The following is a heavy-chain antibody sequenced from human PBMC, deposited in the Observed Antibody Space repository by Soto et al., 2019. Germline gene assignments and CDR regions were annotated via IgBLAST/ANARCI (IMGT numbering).Heavy chain of an antibody. D-gene: IGHD4-17*01. CDR3: VCFYGYCDRPDLFYF. CDR1: DGSISSGGYS. J-gene: IGHJ4*02. CDR2: IYHSGST. V-gene: IGHV4-30-2*02. Sequence: TLSLTCAVSDGSISSGGYSWSWIRQPPGKGLEWIGYIYHSGSTNYNPSLKSRVTISVDTSKNQFSLKLSSVTAADTAVYYCVCFYGYCDRPDLFYFWGQRT.